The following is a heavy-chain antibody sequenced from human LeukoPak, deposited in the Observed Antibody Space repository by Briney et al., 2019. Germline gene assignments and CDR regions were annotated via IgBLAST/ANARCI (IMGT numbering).Heavy chain of an antibody. D-gene: IGHD3-3*01. CDR2: INWDGGST. Sequence: QSGGSLRLSCAASGFIFDDYTMHWVRQAPGKGLEWVSLINWDGGSTYYADSVRGRFTISRDNSKNSLYLQMNSLRTEGTALYSCAKGNYYSFWSGYFDYWGQGTLVTVSS. CDR1: GFIFDDYT. V-gene: IGHV3-43*01. CDR3: AKGNYYSFWSGYFDY. J-gene: IGHJ4*02.